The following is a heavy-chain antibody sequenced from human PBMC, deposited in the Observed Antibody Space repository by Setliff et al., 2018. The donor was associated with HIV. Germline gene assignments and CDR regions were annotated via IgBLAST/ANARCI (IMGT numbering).Heavy chain of an antibody. D-gene: IGHD3-10*01. V-gene: IGHV4-59*11. Sequence: SETLSLTCTVSGASISSHYWSWIRQPPGKGLEWIGYSYYRGSTNYNPSLKSRVTISVDTSKNQFSLKLSSVTAADTAVYYCARLDYGSGSYPYLFDYWVPETLLVTVS. J-gene: IGHJ4*03. CDR1: GASISSHY. CDR3: ARLDYGSGSYPYLFDY. CDR2: SYYRGST.